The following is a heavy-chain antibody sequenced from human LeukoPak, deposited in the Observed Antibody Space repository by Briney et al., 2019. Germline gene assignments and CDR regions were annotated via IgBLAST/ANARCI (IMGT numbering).Heavy chain of an antibody. CDR3: ARDNRAVTIFGVVSPQFDY. D-gene: IGHD3-3*01. V-gene: IGHV1-2*02. CDR2: INPNSGGT. Sequence: ASVKVSCKASGYTFTGYYMHWVRQAPGQGLEWMGWINPNSGGTNYAQKFQGRVTMTRDTSISTAYMELSRLRSDDTAVYYCARDNRAVTIFGVVSPQFDYWGQGTLVTVSS. J-gene: IGHJ4*02. CDR1: GYTFTGYY.